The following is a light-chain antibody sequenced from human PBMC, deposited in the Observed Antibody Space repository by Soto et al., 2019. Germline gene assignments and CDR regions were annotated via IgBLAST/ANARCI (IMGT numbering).Light chain of an antibody. CDR2: DSL. CDR3: QQYGSLPIT. V-gene: IGKV1-33*01. CDR1: QDIGDS. Sequence: DIQMTQSPSSLSASVGARVTISCQASQDIGDSLNWYQQKEGRTPKLLIYDSLHLEPGVPSRFSGSRSGTRFSLNISSMQPEDVATYFCQQYGSLPITFGQGTQL. J-gene: IGKJ5*01.